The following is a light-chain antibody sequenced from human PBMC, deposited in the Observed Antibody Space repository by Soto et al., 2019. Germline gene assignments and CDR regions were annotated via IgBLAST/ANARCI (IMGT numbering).Light chain of an antibody. Sequence: DIQMTQSPSTLSASVGDRVTITCRASQSISSWLAWYQQKPGKAPKLLIYKASSLESGVPSRFSGSGSGTEFTLTINSLKPDDFATYYCQQYNSYSTFGGETKVEIK. V-gene: IGKV1-5*03. CDR1: QSISSW. CDR2: KAS. J-gene: IGKJ4*01. CDR3: QQYNSYST.